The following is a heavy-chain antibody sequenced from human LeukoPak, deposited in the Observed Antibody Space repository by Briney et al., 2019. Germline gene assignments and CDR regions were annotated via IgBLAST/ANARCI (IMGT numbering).Heavy chain of an antibody. V-gene: IGHV4-31*03. J-gene: IGHJ6*02. CDR1: GDSVSSGAYY. Sequence: SVTLSLTCNVSGDSVSSGAYYWSWIRQRPGKGLEWIGYIYYTGSTSYNPSLKSRLTMSVDTSKNQFSLKLSSVADADTAVYFCARDRSGLDVWGPGTTVTVSS. CDR2: IYYTGST. CDR3: ARDRSGLDV.